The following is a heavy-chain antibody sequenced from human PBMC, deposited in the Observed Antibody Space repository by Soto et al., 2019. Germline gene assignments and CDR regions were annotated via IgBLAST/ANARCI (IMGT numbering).Heavy chain of an antibody. V-gene: IGHV4-31*03. D-gene: IGHD2-2*01. CDR1: GGSISSGGYY. J-gene: IGHJ6*02. CDR3: ARDGPYSSSDSPYGMDV. Sequence: PSETLSLTCTVSGGSISSGGYYWSWIRQHPGKGLEWMGYIYYSGSTYYNPSLKSRVTISVDTSKNQFSLKLSSVTAADTAVYYCARDGPYSSSDSPYGMDVWGQGTTVTVSS. CDR2: IYYSGST.